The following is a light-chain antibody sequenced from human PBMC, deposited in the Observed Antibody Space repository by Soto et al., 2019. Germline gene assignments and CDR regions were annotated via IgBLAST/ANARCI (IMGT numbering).Light chain of an antibody. CDR3: QHLKTYPLT. J-gene: IGKJ4*01. Sequence: IQLTQSPSSLSASVGDRVTITCRASQDISSYLVWYQQKPGKAPKLLIYAASTLQSGVPSRFSGSGSGTDSTLTISSLQPEDFASYYCQHLKTYPLTFGGGTKVDIK. CDR1: QDISSY. CDR2: AAS. V-gene: IGKV1-9*01.